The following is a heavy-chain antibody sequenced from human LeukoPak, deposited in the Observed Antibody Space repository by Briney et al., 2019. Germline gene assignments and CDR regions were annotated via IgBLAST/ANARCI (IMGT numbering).Heavy chain of an antibody. CDR3: AKRTIFGVVIDY. CDR1: GFTFSSYG. D-gene: IGHD3-3*01. J-gene: IGHJ4*02. Sequence: GGSLRLSCAASGFTFSSYGMHWVRQAPGKGLEWVAFIRYDGSNKYYADSVKGRFTISRDNSKNTLYLQMNSLGAEDTAVYYCAKRTIFGVVIDYWGQGTLVTVSS. V-gene: IGHV3-30*02. CDR2: IRYDGSNK.